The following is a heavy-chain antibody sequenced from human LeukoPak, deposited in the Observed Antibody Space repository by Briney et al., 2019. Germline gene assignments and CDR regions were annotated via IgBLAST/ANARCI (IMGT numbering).Heavy chain of an antibody. CDR2: INPNSGGT. J-gene: IGHJ4*02. CDR1: GYTFTDYY. CDR3: ARGPRQQLVLNYFDY. D-gene: IGHD6-13*01. Sequence: GASVTVSFKASGYTFTDYYMHWVRQAPGQGLEWMGWINPNSGGTNYAQKFQGRVTMTRDTSISTAYMELSRLRSDDTAVYYCARGPRQQLVLNYFDYWGQGTLVTVSS. V-gene: IGHV1-2*02.